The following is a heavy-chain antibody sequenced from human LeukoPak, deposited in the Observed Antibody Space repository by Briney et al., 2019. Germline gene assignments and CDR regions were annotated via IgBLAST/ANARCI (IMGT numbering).Heavy chain of an antibody. V-gene: IGHV4-39*01. J-gene: IGHJ4*02. CDR2: IYYSGGT. CDR3: ARSGTTMVRGVMSFDY. CDR1: GGSISSSSYY. Sequence: SETLSLTCTVSGGSISSSSYYWGWIRQPPGKGLEWIGSIYYSGGTYYNPSLKSRVTISVDTSKNQFSLKLSSVTAADTAVYYCARSGTTMVRGVMSFDYWGQGTLVTISS. D-gene: IGHD3-10*01.